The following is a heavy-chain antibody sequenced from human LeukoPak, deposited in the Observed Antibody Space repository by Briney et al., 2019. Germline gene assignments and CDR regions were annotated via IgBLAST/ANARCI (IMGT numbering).Heavy chain of an antibody. J-gene: IGHJ4*02. Sequence: GGSLRLSCAASGFSVTNSYMSWVRQAPGKGLEWVSVIYRGGSTYYADAVRGRFTISRDNPKNTLYLQMNSLRAEDTAVYYCAKDLKGGPSLDYWGQGTLVTVSS. CDR2: IYRGGST. CDR3: AKDLKGGPSLDY. CDR1: GFSVTNSY. D-gene: IGHD2-15*01. V-gene: IGHV3-53*01.